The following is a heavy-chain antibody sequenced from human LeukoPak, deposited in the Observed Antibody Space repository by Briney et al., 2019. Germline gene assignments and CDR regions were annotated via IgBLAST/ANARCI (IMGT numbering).Heavy chain of an antibody. V-gene: IGHV3-73*01. CDR1: GFTFSGSA. CDR3: TGRGIVATHTDY. CDR2: IRSKANSYAT. D-gene: IGHD1-26*01. J-gene: IGHJ4*02. Sequence: PGGSLRLSCAASGFTFSGSAMHWVRQASGKGLEWVGRIRSKANSYATAYAASVKGRFTISKDDSKSTAYLQMNSLKTEDTAVYYCTGRGIVATHTDYWGQGTLVTVSS.